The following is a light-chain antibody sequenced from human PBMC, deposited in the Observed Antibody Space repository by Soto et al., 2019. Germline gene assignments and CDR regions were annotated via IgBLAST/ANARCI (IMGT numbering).Light chain of an antibody. CDR2: SAS. CDR3: QKSNTAPLT. Sequence: DIQMTQSPSSLSTSVGDRVTITCRASQDISVYLAWYQQKPGKVPKLLIYSASTLQSGVPSRFSGSGSGTDFTLTISSLQPEDVATYYCQKSNTAPLTFAQGTRLEIK. V-gene: IGKV1-27*01. J-gene: IGKJ5*01. CDR1: QDISVY.